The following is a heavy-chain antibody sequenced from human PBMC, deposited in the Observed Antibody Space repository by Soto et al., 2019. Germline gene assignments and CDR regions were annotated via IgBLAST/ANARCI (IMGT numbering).Heavy chain of an antibody. J-gene: IGHJ5*02. D-gene: IGHD5-18*01. Sequence: EVQLVESGGGLVKPGGSLRLSCAASGFTFSSYWMHWVRQAPGKGLVWVSRINSDGSSTSYADSVKGRFTISRDNAKNTLYLQMNSLRAEDTAVYYCARETAMANWFDPWGQGTLVTVSS. CDR1: GFTFSSYW. CDR2: INSDGSST. CDR3: ARETAMANWFDP. V-gene: IGHV3-74*01.